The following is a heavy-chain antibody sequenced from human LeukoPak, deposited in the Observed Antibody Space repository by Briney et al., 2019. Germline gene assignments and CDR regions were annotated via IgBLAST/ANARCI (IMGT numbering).Heavy chain of an antibody. CDR2: IYPGDSDT. V-gene: IGHV5-51*01. CDR3: ARHSQLYDILTGYYVYYFDY. Sequence: GESLKISCKGSGYSFTSYWIGWVRQMPGKGLEWMGIIYPGDSDTRYSPSFQGQVTISADKSISTAYLQWSSLKASDTAMYYCARHSQLYDILTGYYVYYFDYWGQGTLVTVSS. J-gene: IGHJ4*02. CDR1: GYSFTSYW. D-gene: IGHD3-9*01.